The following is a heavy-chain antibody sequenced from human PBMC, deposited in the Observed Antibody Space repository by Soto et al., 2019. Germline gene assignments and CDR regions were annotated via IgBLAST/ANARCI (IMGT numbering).Heavy chain of an antibody. CDR2: IYYSGST. V-gene: IGHV4-31*03. D-gene: IGHD2-15*01. J-gene: IGHJ4*02. CDR1: GGSISSGGYY. Sequence: ASETLSLTCTVSGGSISSGGYYWSWIRQHPGKGLEWIGYIYYSGSTYYNPSLKSRVTISVDTSKNQFSLKLSSVTAADTAVYYCARLIGYGPKGYCSGGSCLIFDYWGQGTLVTVSS. CDR3: ARLIGYGPKGYCSGGSCLIFDY.